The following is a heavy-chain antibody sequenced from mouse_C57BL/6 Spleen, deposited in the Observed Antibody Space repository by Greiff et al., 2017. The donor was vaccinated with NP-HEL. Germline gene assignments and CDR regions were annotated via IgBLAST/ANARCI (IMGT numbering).Heavy chain of an antibody. Sequence: VQRVESGAELARPGASVKLSCKASGYTFTSYGISWVTQRTGQGLEWIGEIYPRRGNTYYNEKFKGKATLTADKSSSTAYMELRSLTSEDSAFYFCAKDGGTTALDYWGQGTTLTVSS. CDR3: AKDGGTTALDY. V-gene: IGHV1-81*01. J-gene: IGHJ2*01. D-gene: IGHD2-14*01. CDR2: IYPRRGNT. CDR1: GYTFTSYG.